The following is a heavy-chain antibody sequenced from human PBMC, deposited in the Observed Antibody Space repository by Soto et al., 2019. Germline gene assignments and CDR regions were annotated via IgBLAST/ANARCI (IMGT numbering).Heavy chain of an antibody. Sequence: GGSLRLSCAASGLNFSSYGMHWVRQAPGKGLEWVAVIWYDGSNKYYADSVKGRFTISRDNSKNTLYLQMNSLRAEDTAVYYCARDGDIVVVPAAKDYYGMDIWGQGTTVTVSS. CDR2: IWYDGSNK. D-gene: IGHD2-2*01. CDR1: GLNFSSYG. J-gene: IGHJ6*02. CDR3: ARDGDIVVVPAAKDYYGMDI. V-gene: IGHV3-33*01.